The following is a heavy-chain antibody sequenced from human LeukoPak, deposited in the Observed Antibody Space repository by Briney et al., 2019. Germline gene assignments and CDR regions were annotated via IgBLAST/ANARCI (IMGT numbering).Heavy chain of an antibody. CDR2: IYYSGST. CDR1: GGSISSSSYY. CDR3: ARGLRAGWFDP. J-gene: IGHJ5*02. D-gene: IGHD2-15*01. Sequence: PSETLSLTCTVSGGSISSSSYYWGWIRQPPGKGLEWIGSIYYSGSTYYNPSLKSRVTIAVDTSKNQFSLKLSSVTAADTAVYYCARGLRAGWFDPWGQGTLVTVSS. V-gene: IGHV4-39*07.